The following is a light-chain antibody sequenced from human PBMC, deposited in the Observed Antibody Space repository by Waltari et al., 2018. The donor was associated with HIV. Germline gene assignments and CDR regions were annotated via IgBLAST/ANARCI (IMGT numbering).Light chain of an antibody. Sequence: QSALTQPRSVSASPGQSVTISCTGTNSDIGGYDYVSWYQHHPGKSPKLLIYDVSKRPSRVPDRFSASKSVNTASLTISGLQAEDEADYYCWSYAGSYTSVFGTGTQVTVL. CDR1: NSDIGGYDY. V-gene: IGLV2-11*01. CDR2: DVS. J-gene: IGLJ1*01. CDR3: WSYAGSYTSV.